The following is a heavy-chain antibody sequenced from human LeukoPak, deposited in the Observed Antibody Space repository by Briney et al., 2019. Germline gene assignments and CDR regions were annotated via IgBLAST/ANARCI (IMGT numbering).Heavy chain of an antibody. CDR1: GFTFSSYA. CDR2: ISSGGGIT. Sequence: PGGSLRLSCAASGFTFSSYAMSWVRQAPGKGLEWVSGISSGGGITSYADSVKGRFTISRDNSKTTLYLQMNSLRAEDTAVYYCARNNYYESSTYSPLDYWGLGNLVTVSS. D-gene: IGHD3-22*01. J-gene: IGHJ4*02. V-gene: IGHV3-23*01. CDR3: ARNNYYESSTYSPLDY.